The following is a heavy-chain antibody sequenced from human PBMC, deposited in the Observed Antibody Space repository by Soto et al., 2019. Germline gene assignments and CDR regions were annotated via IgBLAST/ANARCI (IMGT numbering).Heavy chain of an antibody. CDR2: INAGNGNT. V-gene: IGHV1-3*01. CDR3: ARVMDRITIFGVVHDAFDI. CDR1: GYTFTSYA. J-gene: IGHJ3*02. Sequence: ASVKVSCKASGYTFTSYAMHWVRQAPGQRHEWMGRINAGNGNTKYSQKFQGRVTITRDTSASTAYMELSSLRSEDTAVYYCARVMDRITIFGVVHDAFDIWGQGTMVTVSS. D-gene: IGHD3-3*01.